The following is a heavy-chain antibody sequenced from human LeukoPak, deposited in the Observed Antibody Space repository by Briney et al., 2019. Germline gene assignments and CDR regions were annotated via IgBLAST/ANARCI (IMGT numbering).Heavy chain of an antibody. D-gene: IGHD2-2*02. CDR1: GYTFTSYY. CDR3: ARDGYCSSTSCYSGLQY. V-gene: IGHV1-46*01. Sequence: GASVKVSCKASGYTFTSYYMHWVRQAPGQGLEWMGIINPSGGSTSYAQKFQGRVTMTRDTSTSTVYVELSSLRSEDTAVYYCARDGYCSSTSCYSGLQYWGQGTLVTVSS. J-gene: IGHJ4*02. CDR2: INPSGGST.